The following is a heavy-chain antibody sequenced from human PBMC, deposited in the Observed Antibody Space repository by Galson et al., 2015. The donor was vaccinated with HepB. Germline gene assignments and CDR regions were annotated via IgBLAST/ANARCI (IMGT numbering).Heavy chain of an antibody. CDR1: GFTFSGYW. CDR3: ARDSRYSSVWSPRPLDY. V-gene: IGHV3-7*03. D-gene: IGHD6-19*01. J-gene: IGHJ4*02. CDR2: IKQDGSEK. Sequence: SLRLSCAASGFTFSGYWLNWVRQAPGKGLEWVAKIKQDGSEKYYVDSVKGRFTISRDNAKNLLFLQITSLRAEDTAVYFCARDSRYSSVWSPRPLDYWGQGTLVTVSS.